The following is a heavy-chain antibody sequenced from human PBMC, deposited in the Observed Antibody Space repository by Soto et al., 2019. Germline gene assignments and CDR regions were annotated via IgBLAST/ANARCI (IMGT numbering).Heavy chain of an antibody. J-gene: IGHJ4*02. D-gene: IGHD3-16*01. CDR1: GFTFTSYG. CDR3: AKWNGGFDY. CDR2: ISXDGSYK. Sequence: CAASGFTFTSYGMHWVRQAPGKGLEWVAVISXDGSYKYYXXPVKGRFTISRDNSKNTLYLQMNSLRAEDTAVYYCAKWNGGFDYWGQGTLVTVSS. V-gene: IGHV3-30*18.